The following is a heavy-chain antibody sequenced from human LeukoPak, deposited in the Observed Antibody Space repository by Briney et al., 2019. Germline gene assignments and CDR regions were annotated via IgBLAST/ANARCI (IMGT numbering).Heavy chain of an antibody. Sequence: PSETLSLTCTVSGGSISNYCWSWIRQSAGKGLEWIGEINHSGSTNYNPSLKSRVTISVDTSKDQFSLKVSSVTAADTAVYYCAIRAAAYYFDYWGQGTLVTVSS. V-gene: IGHV4-34*01. D-gene: IGHD2-15*01. CDR3: AIRAAAYYFDY. J-gene: IGHJ4*02. CDR2: INHSGST. CDR1: GGSISNYC.